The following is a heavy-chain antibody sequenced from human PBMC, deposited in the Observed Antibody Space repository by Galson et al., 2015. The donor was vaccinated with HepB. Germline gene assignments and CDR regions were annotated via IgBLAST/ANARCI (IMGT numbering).Heavy chain of an antibody. CDR3: ATTGNIAARPYYYYYMDV. D-gene: IGHD6-6*01. CDR1: GFTFSSYS. V-gene: IGHV3-48*01. Sequence: SLRLSCAASGFTFSSYSMNWVRQAPGKGLEWVSYISSSSSTIYYADSVKGRFTISRDNAKNSLYLQMNSLRAEDTAVYYCATTGNIAARPYYYYYMDVWGKGTTVTVSS. CDR2: ISSSSSTI. J-gene: IGHJ6*03.